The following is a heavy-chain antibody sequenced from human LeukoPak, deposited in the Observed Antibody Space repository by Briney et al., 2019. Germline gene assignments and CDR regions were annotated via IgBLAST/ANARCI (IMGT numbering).Heavy chain of an antibody. V-gene: IGHV4-34*01. J-gene: IGHJ6*02. CDR1: GGSFSGYY. Sequence: SETLSLTCAVYGGSFSGYYWSWIRQPPGKGLEWIGEINHSGSTNYNPSLKSRVTISVDTSKNQFSLKLSSVTAADTAVHYCARDSVLRFLGHYYYYGMDVWGQGTTVTVSS. CDR2: INHSGST. CDR3: ARDSVLRFLGHYYYYGMDV. D-gene: IGHD3-3*01.